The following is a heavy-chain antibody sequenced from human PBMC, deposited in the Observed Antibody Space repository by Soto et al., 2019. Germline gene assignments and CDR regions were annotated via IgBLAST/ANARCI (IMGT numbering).Heavy chain of an antibody. CDR1: GGSITSYY. Sequence: QVQLQESGPGLVKPAETLYLTCTVSGGSITSYYWSWIRQPPGQGLEWIGYIYYSGSTNYNPSLTSEVTISVDTSKNQFSLKVSSVAAADTGVYYCARAAILSDAFDIWGQGTMVTVSS. CDR2: IYYSGST. CDR3: ARAAILSDAFDI. J-gene: IGHJ3*02. D-gene: IGHD2-2*02. V-gene: IGHV4-59*01.